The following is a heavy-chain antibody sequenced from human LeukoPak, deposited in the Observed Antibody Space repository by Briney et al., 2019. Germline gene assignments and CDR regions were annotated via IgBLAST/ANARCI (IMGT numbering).Heavy chain of an antibody. J-gene: IGHJ6*03. D-gene: IGHD3-16*01. CDR1: GDSISGYY. CDR3: AAGDFPGSYYMDV. V-gene: IGHV4-59*01. Sequence: SETLSLTCSVSGDSISGYYWSWIRQPPGKGLEWIGYIYYSGSTNYNPSLKSRVTISVDTSKNQFSLKLSSVTAADTAVYYCAAGDFPGSYYMDVWGKGTTVTVSS. CDR2: IYYSGST.